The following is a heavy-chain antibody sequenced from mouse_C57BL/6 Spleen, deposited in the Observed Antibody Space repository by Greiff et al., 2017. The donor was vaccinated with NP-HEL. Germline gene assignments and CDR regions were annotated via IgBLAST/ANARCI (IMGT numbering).Heavy chain of an antibody. CDR3: ARLYYYDRGWYAY. CDR1: GYTFTSYW. D-gene: IGHD2-4*01. V-gene: IGHV1-64*01. Sequence: QVQLQQPGAELVKPGASVKLSCKASGYTFTSYWMHWVKQRPGQGLEWIGMIHPNSGSTNYNEKFKSKATLTVDKSSSTAYMQLSTLTSEVSAVYYWARLYYYDRGWYAYWGQGTLVTVSA. CDR2: IHPNSGST. J-gene: IGHJ3*01.